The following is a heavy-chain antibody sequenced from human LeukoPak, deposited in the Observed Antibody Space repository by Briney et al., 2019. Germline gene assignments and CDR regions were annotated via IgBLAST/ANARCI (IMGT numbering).Heavy chain of an antibody. J-gene: IGHJ4*02. CDR2: ITFSSSII. D-gene: IGHD4-17*01. Sequence: GGSLRLSCAASGFTFSSYSMTWVRQAPGKGLEWVSYITFSSSIIYYADSVKGRFTISRDNAKNSLYLQMNSLRAEDTAVYYCARDRLHYGEYEKTFDYWGQGTLVSVSS. CDR1: GFTFSSYS. CDR3: ARDRLHYGEYEKTFDY. V-gene: IGHV3-48*01.